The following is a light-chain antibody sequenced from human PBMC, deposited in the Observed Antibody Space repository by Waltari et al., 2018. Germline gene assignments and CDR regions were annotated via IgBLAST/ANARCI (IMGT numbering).Light chain of an antibody. CDR2: DAS. Sequence: DIQMTQSPSTLSASVGDRLTITCRASQSISSWLAWYQQKPGKAPKLLIYDASSLESGVPSRFSGSGSGTEFTLTISSLQPDDFATYYCQQYNSYSLYTFGQGTKLEIK. V-gene: IGKV1-5*01. CDR1: QSISSW. CDR3: QQYNSYSLYT. J-gene: IGKJ2*01.